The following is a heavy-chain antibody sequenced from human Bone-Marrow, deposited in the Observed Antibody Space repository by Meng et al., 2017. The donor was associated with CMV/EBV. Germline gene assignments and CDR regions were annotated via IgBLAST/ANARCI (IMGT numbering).Heavy chain of an antibody. D-gene: IGHD3-3*01. Sequence: GESLKIPCAAPGFPFNSAWMSWVRQVPGKGLEWVGRNESYSDGGTTEYAAPEKGRFTISRDDSKKRLVLHMNSLKTEDTAVYYCTTDMAETITNVGGVISYFDHWGQGTLVTVSS. CDR1: GFPFNSAW. J-gene: IGHJ4*02. CDR2: NESYSDGGTT. V-gene: IGHV3-15*04. CDR3: TTDMAETITNVGGVISYFDH.